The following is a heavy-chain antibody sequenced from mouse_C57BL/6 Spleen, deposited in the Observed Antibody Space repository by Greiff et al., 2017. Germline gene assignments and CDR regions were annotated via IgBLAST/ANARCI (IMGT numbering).Heavy chain of an antibody. V-gene: IGHV1-18*01. CDR3: AREGYYDYDEWYCDV. Sequence: VQLQQSGPELVKPGASVKIPCKASGYTFTDYNMDWVKQSHGKSLEWIGAINPNNGGTISNQQFTGKATLTVDKSSSTAYMELRSLTSEDTAVYYCAREGYYDYDEWYCDVWGTGTTVTVSS. CDR1: GYTFTDYN. J-gene: IGHJ1*03. CDR2: INPNNGGT. D-gene: IGHD2-4*01.